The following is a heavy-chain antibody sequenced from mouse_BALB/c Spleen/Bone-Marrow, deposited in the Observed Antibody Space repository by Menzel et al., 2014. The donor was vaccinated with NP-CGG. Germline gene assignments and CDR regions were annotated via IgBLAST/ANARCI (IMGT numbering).Heavy chain of an antibody. CDR2: IRNKSKGCTT. CDR1: GFTFTDYY. J-gene: IGHJ1*01. D-gene: IGHD2-1*01. CDR3: ARDINYGNYWYFDV. V-gene: IGHV7-3*02. Sequence: EVKLVESGGGLVQPGGSLRLSCATSGFTFTDYYMSWVRQPPGKALEWLGFIRNKSKGCTTEYSAPVKGRFTISRDTSHSILYLQMNPLRAEDSDTYYCARDINYGNYWYFDVWGEGTPVTVSS.